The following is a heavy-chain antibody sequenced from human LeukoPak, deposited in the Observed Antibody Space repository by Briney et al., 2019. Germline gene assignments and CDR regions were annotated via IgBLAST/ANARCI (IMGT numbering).Heavy chain of an antibody. CDR1: GFTFSSYA. J-gene: IGHJ4*02. V-gene: IGHV3-23*01. CDR3: AKATGYLL. CDR2: ISNSDYST. Sequence: GGSLRLSCAASGFTFSSYAMSWVRQAPGKGLEWVSTISNSDYSTYYADSVKGRFTISRANSENTLYLQMNNRRAEDTAVYYCAKATGYLLWGQGTLVTVSS. D-gene: IGHD1-14*01.